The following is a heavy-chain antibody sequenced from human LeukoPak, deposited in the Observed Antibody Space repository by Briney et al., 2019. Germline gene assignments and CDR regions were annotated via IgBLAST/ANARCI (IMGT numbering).Heavy chain of an antibody. CDR1: GFTFSDYY. Sequence: GGSLRLSCAASGFTFSDYYMSWIRQAPGKGLEWVSYISSSSSYTNYADSVKGRFTISRDSAKNSLYLQMNSLRAEDTAVYYCASRGYCSSTSCSKGAFDIWGQGTMVTVSS. J-gene: IGHJ3*02. V-gene: IGHV3-11*03. D-gene: IGHD2-2*03. CDR2: ISSSSSYT. CDR3: ASRGYCSSTSCSKGAFDI.